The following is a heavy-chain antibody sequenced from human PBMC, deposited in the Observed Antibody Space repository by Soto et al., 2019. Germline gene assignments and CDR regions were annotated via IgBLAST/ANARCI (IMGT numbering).Heavy chain of an antibody. J-gene: IGHJ4*02. CDR3: ARRAAAGRSFDY. CDR1: GCTFGDYD. Sequence: PVVSLRLSCAAAGCTFGDYDVTWILQAPGKGLEWVSYISSSGNSIYYADSVRGRFTVSRDNAKNSLFLQMNSLRAEDTAVYYCARRAAAGRSFDYWGLGTLVTV. D-gene: IGHD6-13*01. V-gene: IGHV3-11*01. CDR2: ISSSGNSI.